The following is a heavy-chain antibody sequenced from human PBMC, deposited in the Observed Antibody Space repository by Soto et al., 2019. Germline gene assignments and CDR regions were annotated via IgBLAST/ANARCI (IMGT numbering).Heavy chain of an antibody. Sequence: QVQLVESGGGVVQPGRSLRLSCAASGFTFSSYGMHWVRQAPGKGLEWVAVIWYDGSNKYYADSVKGRFTISRDNSKNTLYLQMNSLRAEDTAVYYCARDPYYGSGSSHTVYFDYWGQGTLVTVSS. V-gene: IGHV3-33*01. CDR1: GFTFSSYG. CDR2: IWYDGSNK. D-gene: IGHD3-10*01. CDR3: ARDPYYGSGSSHTVYFDY. J-gene: IGHJ4*02.